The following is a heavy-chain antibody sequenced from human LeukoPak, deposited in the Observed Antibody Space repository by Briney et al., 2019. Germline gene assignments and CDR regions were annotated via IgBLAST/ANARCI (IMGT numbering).Heavy chain of an antibody. V-gene: IGHV1-24*01. CDR1: GYTLIELS. D-gene: IGHD6-19*01. Sequence: ASVKVSCKVSGYTLIELSMHWVRQAPGKGLEWMGGFDPEDGETIYAQKFQGRVTMTEDTSTDTAYMELSSLRSEDTAVYYCATGDQFSGAFDIWGQGTMVTVSS. CDR3: ATGDQFSGAFDI. J-gene: IGHJ3*02. CDR2: FDPEDGET.